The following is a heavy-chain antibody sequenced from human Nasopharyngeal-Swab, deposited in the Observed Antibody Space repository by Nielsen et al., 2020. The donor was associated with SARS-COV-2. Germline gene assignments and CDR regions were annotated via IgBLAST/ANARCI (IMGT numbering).Heavy chain of an antibody. CDR3: ARALWGSYYYGMDV. D-gene: IGHD7-27*01. CDR1: GFTFSSYE. V-gene: IGHV3-48*03. J-gene: IGHJ6*02. Sequence: GGSLRLSCAASGFTFSSYEMNWVRHAPGKGLEWVSYISSSSNTIYYADSVKGRFTISRDNAKNSLYLQMNSLRGEDTAVYYCARALWGSYYYGMDVWGQGTTVTVSS. CDR2: ISSSSNTI.